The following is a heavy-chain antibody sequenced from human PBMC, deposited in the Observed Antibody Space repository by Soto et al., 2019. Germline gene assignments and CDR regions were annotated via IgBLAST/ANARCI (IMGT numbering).Heavy chain of an antibody. Sequence: EVQLLESGGGLVQPGGSLRLSCAASGFTFSSYAMSWVRQAPGKGLEWVSAISGSGGSTYYADSVKGRVTISRDNSKNSLYLQMNSLIAEDTAVYYCAKSMDIVVVVAAAYDYWGQGTLVTVSS. CDR3: AKSMDIVVVVAAAYDY. CDR2: ISGSGGST. CDR1: GFTFSSYA. V-gene: IGHV3-23*01. D-gene: IGHD2-15*01. J-gene: IGHJ4*02.